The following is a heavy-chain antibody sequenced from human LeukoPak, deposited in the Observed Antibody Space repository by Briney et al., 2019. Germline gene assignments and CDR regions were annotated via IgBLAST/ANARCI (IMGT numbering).Heavy chain of an antibody. D-gene: IGHD5-24*01. CDR3: TRTLQSVRDGYKSFDS. CDR1: GFTLSSYS. J-gene: IGHJ4*02. CDR2: ISSSSSFI. V-gene: IGHV3-21*01. Sequence: KPGGSLGLSCAASGFTLSSYSMTWVRQAPGKGLEWVSSISSSSSFIYYADSVKGRFTISRDNAKNSLFLQMNSLRAEDTAVYYCTRTLQSVRDGYKSFDSWGQGTLVTVSS.